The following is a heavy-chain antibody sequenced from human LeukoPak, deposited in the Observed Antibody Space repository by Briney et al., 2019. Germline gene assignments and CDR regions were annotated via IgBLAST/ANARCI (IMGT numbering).Heavy chain of an antibody. CDR2: IGGSGGIT. J-gene: IGHJ4*02. D-gene: IGHD4-17*01. Sequence: PGGSLRLSRAASGFTFSSYAMSWVRQAPGTGLEWVSSIGGSGGITYYADSVKGRFTISRDNSKNTLYLQMNSLRAEDTAVYYCAKDMSFGDYSDDYWGQGTLVTVSS. CDR3: AKDMSFGDYSDDY. V-gene: IGHV3-23*01. CDR1: GFTFSSYA.